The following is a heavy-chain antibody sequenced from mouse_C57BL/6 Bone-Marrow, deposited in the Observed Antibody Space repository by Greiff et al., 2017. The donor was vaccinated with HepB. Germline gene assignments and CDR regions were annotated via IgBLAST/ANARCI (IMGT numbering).Heavy chain of an antibody. D-gene: IGHD3-3*01. CDR1: EFTFSDYY. CDR3: ARRISRDYYAMDY. CDR2: ISNGGGRT. Sequence: EVMLVESGGGLVQPGGSLKLSCAASEFTFSDYYMYWVRQTPEKRLEWVAYISNGGGRTYYPDTVKGRFTISRDNAKNTLYLQMSRLKSEDTAMYYCARRISRDYYAMDYWGQGTSVTVSS. V-gene: IGHV5-12*01. J-gene: IGHJ4*01.